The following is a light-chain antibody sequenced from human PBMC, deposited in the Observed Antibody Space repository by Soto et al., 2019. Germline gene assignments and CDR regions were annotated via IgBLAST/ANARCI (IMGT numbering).Light chain of an antibody. CDR3: QQYDNFPLT. V-gene: IGKV1-16*01. J-gene: IGKJ5*01. Sequence: DIQMTQSPVSLSASVGDRVTITCRASQDIHRYLAWFQQKPGKAPKSLIYATSSLQLVVPSRFSGSGSGTEFTLTISSLQPEYFATYYCQQYDNFPLTIGHGTRLEMK. CDR2: ATS. CDR1: QDIHRY.